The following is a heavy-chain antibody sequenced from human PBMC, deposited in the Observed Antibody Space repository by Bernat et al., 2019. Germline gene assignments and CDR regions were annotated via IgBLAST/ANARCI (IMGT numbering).Heavy chain of an antibody. J-gene: IGHJ5*02. D-gene: IGHD2-2*01. CDR2: IYSGGST. Sequence: EVQLVESGGGLIQPGGSLRLSCAASGFTVSSNYMSWVRQAPGKGLEWVSVIYSGGSTYYADSVKGRFTISRDNSKNTLYLQMNSLRAEDTAVYYCARGRYCSSTSCPSREFLVWFDPWGQGTLVTVSS. CDR3: ARGRYCSSTSCPSREFLVWFDP. V-gene: IGHV3-53*01. CDR1: GFTVSSNY.